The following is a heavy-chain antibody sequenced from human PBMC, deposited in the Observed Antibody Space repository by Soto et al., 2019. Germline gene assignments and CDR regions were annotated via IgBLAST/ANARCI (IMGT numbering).Heavy chain of an antibody. CDR3: AKEKSRWRQAPEFDY. CDR2: ISYDGSNK. V-gene: IGHV3-30*18. CDR1: GFTFSSYG. Sequence: QVQLVESGGGVVQPGRSLRLSCAASGFTFSSYGMHWVRQAPGKGLEWVAVISYDGSNKYYADSVKGRFTISRDNSKNTLYLQMNSLRAEDTAVYYCAKEKSRWRQAPEFDYWGQGTLVTVSS. J-gene: IGHJ4*02.